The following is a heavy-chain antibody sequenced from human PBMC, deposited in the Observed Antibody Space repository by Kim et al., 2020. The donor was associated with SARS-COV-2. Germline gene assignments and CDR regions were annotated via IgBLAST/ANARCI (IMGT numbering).Heavy chain of an antibody. CDR2: ISAYNGNT. J-gene: IGHJ4*02. Sequence: ASVKVSCKASGYTFTSYGISWVRQAPGQGLEWMGWISAYNGNTNYAQKLQGRVTMTTDTSTSTAYMELRSLRSDDTAVYYCARDLPQLVPSIAAAHADYWGQVTLVTVSS. V-gene: IGHV1-18*01. CDR3: ARDLPQLVPSIAAAHADY. CDR1: GYTFTSYG. D-gene: IGHD6-13*01.